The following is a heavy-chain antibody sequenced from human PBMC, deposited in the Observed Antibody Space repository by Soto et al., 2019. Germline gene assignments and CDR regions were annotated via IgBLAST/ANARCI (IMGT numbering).Heavy chain of an antibody. J-gene: IGHJ5*02. V-gene: IGHV3-23*01. Sequence: PGGSLRLSCAASGFTFSSYATSWVRQAPGKGLEWVSAISGSGGSTYYADSVKGRFTISRDNSKNTLYLQMNSLRAEDTAVYYCAKDRVSSIAAEFDPWGQGTLVTVSS. CDR1: GFTFSSYA. D-gene: IGHD6-13*01. CDR2: ISGSGGST. CDR3: AKDRVSSIAAEFDP.